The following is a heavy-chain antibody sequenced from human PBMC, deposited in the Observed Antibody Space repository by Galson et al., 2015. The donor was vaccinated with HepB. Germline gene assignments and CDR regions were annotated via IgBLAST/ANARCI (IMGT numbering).Heavy chain of an antibody. CDR1: GGTFSSYA. D-gene: IGHD2-2*01. Sequence: SVKVSCKASGGTFSSYAISWVRQAPGQGLGWMGGIIPTFGTANYAQKFQGRVTITADESTSTAYMELSSLRSEDTAVYYCAGGGMSSTSGLDPWGQGTLVTVSS. CDR3: AGGGMSSTSGLDP. J-gene: IGHJ5*02. V-gene: IGHV1-69*13. CDR2: IIPTFGTA.